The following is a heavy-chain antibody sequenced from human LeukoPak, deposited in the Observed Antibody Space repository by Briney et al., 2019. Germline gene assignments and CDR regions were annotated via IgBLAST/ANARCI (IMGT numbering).Heavy chain of an antibody. J-gene: IGHJ4*02. V-gene: IGHV1-69*01. Sequence: SVKVSCKASGGTFSSYAISWVRQAPGQGLEWMGGIIPIFGTANYAQKFQGRVTITADESTSTAYMELSSLRSEDTAVYYCARAAVFGVVISYYFDYWGQGTLVTVSS. CDR1: GGTFSSYA. CDR2: IIPIFGTA. D-gene: IGHD3-3*01. CDR3: ARAAVFGVVISYYFDY.